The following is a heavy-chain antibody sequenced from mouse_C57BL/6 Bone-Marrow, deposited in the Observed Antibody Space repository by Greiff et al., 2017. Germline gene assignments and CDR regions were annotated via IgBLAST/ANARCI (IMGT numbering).Heavy chain of an antibody. J-gene: IGHJ3*01. D-gene: IGHD2-1*01. CDR2: IDPNSGGP. CDR1: GYTFPSSW. CDR3: ARAMVTNPAWFAY. V-gene: IGHV1-72*01. Sequence: VQLQQPGAELVKPGASGKLSGKASGYTFPSSWRHWVKQRPGRGLGGIGRIDPNSGGPRYNEKFKSKATLTVAKPSSTAYMQLSSLTSEDSAVYYCARAMVTNPAWFAYWGQGTLVTVSA.